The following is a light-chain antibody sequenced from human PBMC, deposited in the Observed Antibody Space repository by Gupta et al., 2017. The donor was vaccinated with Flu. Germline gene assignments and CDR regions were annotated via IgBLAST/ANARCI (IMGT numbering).Light chain of an antibody. CDR3: QAGDSSNVV. CDR2: QES. V-gene: IGLV3-1*01. J-gene: IGLJ2*01. CDR1: KVGVEH. Sequence: PGRTGGRNVDGDKVGVEHACWDQQKPGQSPVLVIYQESKRPAVIPEGFSGSNSGNTATLTISGTQAMEESDYYCQAGDSSNVVFGGGTKLTVL.